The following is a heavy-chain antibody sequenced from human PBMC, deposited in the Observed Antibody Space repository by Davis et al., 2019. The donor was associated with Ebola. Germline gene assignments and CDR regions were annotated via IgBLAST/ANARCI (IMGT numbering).Heavy chain of an antibody. CDR1: GFTFDDYG. D-gene: IGHD4-11*01. CDR3: ARDSDDYSFDY. V-gene: IGHV3-20*04. CDR2: INWNGGST. Sequence: GGSLRLSCAASGFTFDDYGMSWVRQAPGKGLEWVSGINWNGGSTGYADSVKGRFTISRDNAKNTLYLQMNSLRPEDTAVYYCARDSDDYSFDYWGQGTLVTVSS. J-gene: IGHJ4*02.